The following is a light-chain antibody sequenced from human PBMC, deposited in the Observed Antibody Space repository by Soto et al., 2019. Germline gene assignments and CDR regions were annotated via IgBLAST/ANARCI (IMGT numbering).Light chain of an antibody. Sequence: DIQMTQSPSTLSASVGDSVTITCRASQSISPWLAWYQQKPGKAPTLLIYKAFSLEGGIPSRFSGSGSGTDFNITISSLQPDDFATYYCQQYNTYPLTFGGGTTVEI. CDR2: KAF. CDR3: QQYNTYPLT. J-gene: IGKJ4*01. V-gene: IGKV1-5*03. CDR1: QSISPW.